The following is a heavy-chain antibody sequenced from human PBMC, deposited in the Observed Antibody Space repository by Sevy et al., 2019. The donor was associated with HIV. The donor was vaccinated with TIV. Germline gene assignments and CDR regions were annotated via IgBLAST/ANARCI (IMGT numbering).Heavy chain of an antibody. CDR1: GFTFSSYA. CDR3: AKGGRWLHSTDHDY. D-gene: IGHD5-12*01. Sequence: GGSLRLSCAASGFTFSSYAMSWVRQAPGKGLEWVSAISGSGGSTYYADSVKGRFTISRDNSKNTLYLQMNSLRAEDTAVYYCAKGGRWLHSTDHDYWGQGTLVTVSS. J-gene: IGHJ4*02. V-gene: IGHV3-23*01. CDR2: ISGSGGST.